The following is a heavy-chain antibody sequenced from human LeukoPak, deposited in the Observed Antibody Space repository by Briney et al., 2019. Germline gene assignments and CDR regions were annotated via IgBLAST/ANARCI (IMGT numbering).Heavy chain of an antibody. V-gene: IGHV1-69*13. CDR3: ATYYCDSSGYYSGYFQH. CDR1: GGTFSSYA. J-gene: IGHJ1*01. CDR2: IIPIFGTA. Sequence: SVKVSCKASGGTFSSYAISWVRQAPGQVLEWMGGIIPIFGTANYAQKFQGRVTITADESTSTAYMELSSLGSEDTAVYYCATYYCDSSGYYSGYFQHWGQGTLVTVSS. D-gene: IGHD3-22*01.